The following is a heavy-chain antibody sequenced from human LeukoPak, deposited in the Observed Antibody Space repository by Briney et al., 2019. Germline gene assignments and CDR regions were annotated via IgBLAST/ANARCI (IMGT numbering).Heavy chain of an antibody. CDR1: GFTFSSYA. CDR2: ISGSGGST. J-gene: IGHJ2*01. D-gene: IGHD3-10*01. V-gene: IGHV3-23*01. CDR3: AKDAGCFGHTNWYFDL. Sequence: GGSLRLSCAASGFTFSSYAMSWVRQAPGEGLEWVSAISGSGGSTYYADSVKGRFTISRDNSKNTLYLQMNSLRAEDTAVYYCAKDAGCFGHTNWYFDLWGRGALVTVSS.